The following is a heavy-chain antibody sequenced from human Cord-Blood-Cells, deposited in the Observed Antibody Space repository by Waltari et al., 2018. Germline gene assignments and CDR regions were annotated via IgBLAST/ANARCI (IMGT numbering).Heavy chain of an antibody. CDR1: GGSFSGYY. CDR3: ARRYKILGSGSYYDAFDI. D-gene: IGHD3-10*01. CDR2: INHSGST. Sequence: QVQLQQWGAGLLKPSETLSLTCAVYGGSFSGYYWSWIRQPPGKGLEWIGEINHSGSTNYNPTLKSRGTRSVDTSKNQFSLKLSSVTAADTAVYYCARRYKILGSGSYYDAFDIWGQGTMVTVSS. J-gene: IGHJ3*02. V-gene: IGHV4-34*01.